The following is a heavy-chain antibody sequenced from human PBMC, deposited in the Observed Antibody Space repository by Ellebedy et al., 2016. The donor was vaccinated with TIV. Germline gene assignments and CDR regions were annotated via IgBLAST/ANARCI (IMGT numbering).Heavy chain of an antibody. V-gene: IGHV4-59*08. J-gene: IGHJ5*02. CDR1: GGSITSHY. Sequence: MPSETLSLTCSVSGGSITSHYWNWIRQSPGKGLGWIAFFYNGERDRSTHYNPSLESRVTISADTSKNQFSLTLNSVTAADTAVYFCARRRISEETISEHNWFDPWGQGILVTVSS. D-gene: IGHD3-3*01. CDR3: ARRRISEETISEHNWFDP. CDR2: FYNGERDRST.